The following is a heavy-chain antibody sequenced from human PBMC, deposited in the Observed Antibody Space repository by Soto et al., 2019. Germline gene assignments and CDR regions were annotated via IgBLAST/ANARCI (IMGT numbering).Heavy chain of an antibody. CDR2: IYPGDSDT. CDR3: ARHGQYDILTGYYDY. D-gene: IGHD3-9*01. CDR1: GYSFTSYW. V-gene: IGHV5-51*01. J-gene: IGHJ4*02. Sequence: GESLKISCKGSGYSFTSYWIGWVRQMPGKGLEWMGIIYPGDSDTRYSPSFQGQVTISAGKSISTAYLQWSSLKASDTAMYYCARHGQYDILTGYYDYWGQGTLVTVSS.